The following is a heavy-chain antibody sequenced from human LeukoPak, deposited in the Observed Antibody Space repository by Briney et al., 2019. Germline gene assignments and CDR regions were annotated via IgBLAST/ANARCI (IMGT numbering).Heavy chain of an antibody. CDR2: MNPNSGNT. V-gene: IGHV1-8*01. Sequence: ASVKVSCKASGYTFTSYDINWVRQATGQGLEWMGWMNPNSGNTGYAQKFQGRVTMTRNTSISTAYMELSSLRSEDTAVYYCARGSIRYFDWLLPYYYYYYGMDVWGQGTTVTVSS. CDR3: ARGSIRYFDWLLPYYYYYYGMDV. J-gene: IGHJ6*02. D-gene: IGHD3-9*01. CDR1: GYTFTSYD.